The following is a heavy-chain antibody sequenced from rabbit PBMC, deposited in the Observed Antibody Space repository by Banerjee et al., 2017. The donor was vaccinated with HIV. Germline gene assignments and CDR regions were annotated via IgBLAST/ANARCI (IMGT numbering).Heavy chain of an antibody. Sequence: QEQLEESGGDLVKPEGSLTLTCTASGFSFSSRYWICWVRQAPGKGLEWIAGIYNGDGSTYYASWAEGRFTISKTSSTTVTLQMTSLTAADTATYFCARAYAGYAGYDYGTFNLWGPGTLVTVS. J-gene: IGHJ4*01. D-gene: IGHD6-1*01. CDR3: ARAYAGYAGYDYGTFNL. CDR2: IYNGDGST. CDR1: GFSFSSRYW. V-gene: IGHV1S45*01.